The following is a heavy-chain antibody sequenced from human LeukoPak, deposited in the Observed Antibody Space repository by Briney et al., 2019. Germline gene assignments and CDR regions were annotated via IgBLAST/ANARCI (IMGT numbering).Heavy chain of an antibody. CDR1: GFTVSDNY. J-gene: IGHJ3*02. CDR2: ISGGGST. D-gene: IGHD3-22*01. V-gene: IGHV3-53*01. Sequence: GGYLRLSCAASGFTVSDNYTSWVRQAPGKELEWVSAISGGGSTYYADSVKGRFIISRDNSKNTVYLQLNGLRAEDTAVYYCARGGDTIGSIRSPFDIWGQGTMVSVSS. CDR3: ARGGDTIGSIRSPFDI.